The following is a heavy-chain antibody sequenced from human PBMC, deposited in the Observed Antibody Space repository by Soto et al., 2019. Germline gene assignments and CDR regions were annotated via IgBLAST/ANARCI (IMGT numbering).Heavy chain of an antibody. V-gene: IGHV4-59*01. D-gene: IGHD3-3*01. J-gene: IGHJ6*03. CDR1: GGSISSYY. CDR2: IYYSGST. CDR3: ARVGYDFWSGPYYYYYMDV. Sequence: SETLSLTCTVSGGSISSYYWSWIRQPPGKGLEWIGYIYYSGSTNYNPSLKSRVTISVDTSKNQFSLKLSSVTAADTAVYYCARVGYDFWSGPYYYYYMDVWGKGTTVTVSS.